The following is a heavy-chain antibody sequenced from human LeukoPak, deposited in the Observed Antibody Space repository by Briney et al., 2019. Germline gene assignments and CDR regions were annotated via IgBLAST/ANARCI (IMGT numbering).Heavy chain of an antibody. J-gene: IGHJ5*02. CDR1: GYTFTSYG. CDR2: ISAYNGNT. CDR3: AKSGWPIFHNWFDP. D-gene: IGHD6-19*01. Sequence: ASVKVSCKASGYTFTSYGISWVRQALGQGLEWMGWISAYNGNTNYAQKLQGRVTMTTDTSTSTAYMELRSLRSDDTAVYYCAKSGWPIFHNWFDPWGQGTLVTVSS. V-gene: IGHV1-18*01.